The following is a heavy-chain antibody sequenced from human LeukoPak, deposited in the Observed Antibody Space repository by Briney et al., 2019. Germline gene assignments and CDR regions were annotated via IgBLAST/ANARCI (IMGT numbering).Heavy chain of an antibody. J-gene: IGHJ4*02. CDR1: GFRFSTQE. D-gene: IGHD5-12*01. Sequence: GGSLRLSCAASGFRFSTQEVAWVRQAPGKGLEWVSYMSKDGRTIYYADSVKGRFTISRDNTRNSLLLQLNSLSADDTGFYYCARGSYTGFDLYFDSWGQGTLVTISS. V-gene: IGHV3-48*03. CDR3: ARGSYTGFDLYFDS. CDR2: MSKDGRTI.